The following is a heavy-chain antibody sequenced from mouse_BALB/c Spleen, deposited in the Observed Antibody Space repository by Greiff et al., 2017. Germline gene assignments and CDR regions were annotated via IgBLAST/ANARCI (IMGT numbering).Heavy chain of an antibody. V-gene: IGHV7-1*02. CDR3: ARGAYGNSFDY. J-gene: IGHJ2*01. D-gene: IGHD2-1*01. CDR1: GFTFSDFY. CDR2: SRNKANDYTT. Sequence: EVKLMESGGGLVQPGGSLRLSCATSGFTFSDFYMEWVRQPPGKRLEWIAASRNKANDYTTEYSASVKGRFIVSRDTSQSILYLQMNALRAEDTAIYYCARGAYGNSFDYWGQGTTLTVSS.